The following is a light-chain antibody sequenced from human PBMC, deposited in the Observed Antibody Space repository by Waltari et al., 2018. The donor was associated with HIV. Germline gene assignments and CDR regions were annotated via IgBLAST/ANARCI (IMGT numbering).Light chain of an antibody. CDR3: QSADTGGTRV. Sequence: SFELTQPPSVSVSPGQTARITSPGEALVKQYTYWYQQKPGQAPVVVIYKDTERPSGIPERFSGSSSGTTVTLTISGVQSEDEADYYCQSADTGGTRVFGPGTKVTVL. CDR2: KDT. V-gene: IGLV3-25*03. CDR1: ALVKQY. J-gene: IGLJ1*01.